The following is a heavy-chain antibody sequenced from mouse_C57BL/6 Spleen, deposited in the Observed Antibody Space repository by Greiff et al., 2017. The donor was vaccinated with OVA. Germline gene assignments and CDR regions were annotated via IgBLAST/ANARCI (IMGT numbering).Heavy chain of an antibody. V-gene: IGHV5-4*01. J-gene: IGHJ3*01. CDR2: ISDGGSYT. CDR3: ARDTHYYSNYVWFAY. CDR1: GFTFSSYA. Sequence: DVKLVESGGGLVKPGGSLKLSCAASGFTFSSYAMSWVRQTPEKRLEWVATISDGGSYTYYPDNVQGRFTISRDNDKNNLYLQMSHLKSEDTAMYYGARDTHYYSNYVWFAYWGQGTLVTVSA. D-gene: IGHD2-5*01.